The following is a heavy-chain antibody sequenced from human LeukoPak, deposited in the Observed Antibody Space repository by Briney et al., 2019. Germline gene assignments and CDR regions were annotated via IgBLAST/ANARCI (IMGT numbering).Heavy chain of an antibody. V-gene: IGHV3-23*01. J-gene: IGHJ3*02. Sequence: GGSLRLSCAASAFTFSSYAMTWVRQAPGKGLEWISAINGGAYSTSYADSVKGRFTISRDNSKNTLYLQMNSLRAEDTAVYYCARNSSGFKLGDAFDIWGQGTLVTVSS. CDR1: AFTFSSYA. CDR3: ARNSSGFKLGDAFDI. CDR2: INGGAYST. D-gene: IGHD3-22*01.